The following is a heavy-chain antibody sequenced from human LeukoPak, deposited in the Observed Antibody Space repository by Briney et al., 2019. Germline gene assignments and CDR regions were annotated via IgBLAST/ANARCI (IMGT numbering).Heavy chain of an antibody. V-gene: IGHV1-69*13. Sequence: SVKVSCKASGGTFSSYAISWVRQAPGQGLEWMGGIIPIFGTANYAQKFQGRVTITADESTSTAYMELSSLRSEDTAVYYCARAPLVMRGDSSSWYDYWGQGTLVTVSS. CDR3: ARAPLVMRGDSSSWYDY. J-gene: IGHJ4*02. CDR2: IIPIFGTA. CDR1: GGTFSSYA. D-gene: IGHD6-13*01.